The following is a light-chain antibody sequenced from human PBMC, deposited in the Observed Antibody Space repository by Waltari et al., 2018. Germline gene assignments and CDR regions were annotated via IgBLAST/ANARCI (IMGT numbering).Light chain of an antibody. Sequence: DIVMTQSPLSLSVTPGEPASISCRSSPSLLHCSGNTLLDWYLQKPGQSPQLLIYLVSNRASGVPDRFSGSGSGTDFTRKISRVEAEDVGVYFCMQARQTPWTFGQGTKVEIK. CDR3: MQARQTPWT. CDR1: PSLLHCSGNTL. J-gene: IGKJ1*01. CDR2: LVS. V-gene: IGKV2-28*01.